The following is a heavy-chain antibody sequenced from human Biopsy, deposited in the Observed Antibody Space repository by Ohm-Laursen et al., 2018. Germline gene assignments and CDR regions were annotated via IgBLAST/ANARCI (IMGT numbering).Heavy chain of an antibody. J-gene: IGHJ5*01. V-gene: IGHV3-21*06. CDR3: ATELLPPGVGGPWLDS. Sequence: SLRLSCSASGITFNSDWMNWVRQAPGEGLEWVSSISSRSSDIYYADSVKGRFTVSRDNTKNTLYLQMNSLRAADTAIYFCATELLPPGVGGPWLDSWGQGTPVTVSS. CDR1: GITFNSDW. CDR2: ISSRSSDI. D-gene: IGHD3-10*01.